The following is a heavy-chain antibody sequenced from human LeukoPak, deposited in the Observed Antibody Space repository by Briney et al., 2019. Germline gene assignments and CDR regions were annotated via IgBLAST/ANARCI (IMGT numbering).Heavy chain of an antibody. CDR3: ARGRRWLQLSPFDY. Sequence: SETLSLTCAVYGGSFSRYYWSWIRQPPGKWLEWIGEINHSGSTNYNPSLKSRVTISVDTSKNQFSLKLSSVTAADTAVYYCARGRRWLQLSPFDYWGQGTLVTVSS. CDR1: GGSFSRYY. V-gene: IGHV4-34*01. D-gene: IGHD5-24*01. J-gene: IGHJ4*02. CDR2: INHSGST.